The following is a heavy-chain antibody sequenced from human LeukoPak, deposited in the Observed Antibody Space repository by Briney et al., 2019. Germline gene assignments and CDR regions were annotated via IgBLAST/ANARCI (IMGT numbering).Heavy chain of an antibody. D-gene: IGHD2-21*01. Sequence: GASVKVSCKASGYTFTGYYMHWVRQAPGQGLEWMGWINPNSGGTNYAQKFQGRVTMTRDTSISTAYMELSRLRSDDTAVYYCARARRRWGLGAFDIWGQGTMVTVSS. V-gene: IGHV1-2*02. CDR2: INPNSGGT. J-gene: IGHJ3*02. CDR1: GYTFTGYY. CDR3: ARARRRWGLGAFDI.